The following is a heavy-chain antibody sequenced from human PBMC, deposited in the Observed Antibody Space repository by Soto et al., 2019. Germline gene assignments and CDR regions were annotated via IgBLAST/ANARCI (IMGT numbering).Heavy chain of an antibody. V-gene: IGHV2-5*02. CDR3: AHKGYGDYPIVY. J-gene: IGHJ4*02. D-gene: IGHD4-17*01. CDR1: GFSLSTRGVG. Sequence: QITLKESGHTLVKPTQTLTLTCTFSGFSLSTRGVGVGWIRQPPGKALEWLAVIYWDDTKHYSPSLKSRLTSTKDTSKNQVVLTMTNMDPVDTATYYRAHKGYGDYPIVYWGQGTLVTVSS. CDR2: IYWDDTK.